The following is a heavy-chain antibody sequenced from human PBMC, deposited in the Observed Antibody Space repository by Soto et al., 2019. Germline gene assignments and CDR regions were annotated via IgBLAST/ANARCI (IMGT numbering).Heavy chain of an antibody. CDR1: GGTFSSYA. J-gene: IGHJ6*02. V-gene: IGHV1-69*13. CDR2: IIPIFGTA. CDR3: ARGRTTVTTFYYYGMDV. D-gene: IGHD4-17*01. Sequence: GASVKVSCKASGGTFSSYAISWVRQAPGQGLEWMGGIIPIFGTANYAQKFQGRVTITADESTSTAYMELSSLRSEDTAVYYCARGRTTVTTFYYYGMDVWGQGTTVTVSS.